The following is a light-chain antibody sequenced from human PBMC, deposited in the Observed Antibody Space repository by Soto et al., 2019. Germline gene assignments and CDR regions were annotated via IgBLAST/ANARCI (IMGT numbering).Light chain of an antibody. V-gene: IGKV1-39*01. CDR1: QGISTS. CDR3: QQSYSSPPT. J-gene: IGKJ2*01. Sequence: DIQMTQSPSSLSASVGDKVSITCRASQGISTSLNWYQHKPGKAPNLLIYGASSSQSGVPSRFSGSGSGTDFTLTITGLQPEDCATYYCQQSYSSPPTFGQGTKLEI. CDR2: GAS.